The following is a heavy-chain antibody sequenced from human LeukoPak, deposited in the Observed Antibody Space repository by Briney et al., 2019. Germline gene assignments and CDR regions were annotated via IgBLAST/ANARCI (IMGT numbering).Heavy chain of an antibody. CDR2: IIPIFGTA. Sequence: SVKVSCKASGGTVSSYAISWVRQAPGQGLEWMGGIIPIFGTANYAQKFQGRVTITADESTSTAYMELSSLRSEDTAVYYCARGAGYSGYDRSGEFDYWGQGTLVTVSS. CDR1: GGTVSSYA. V-gene: IGHV1-69*13. D-gene: IGHD5-12*01. J-gene: IGHJ4*02. CDR3: ARGAGYSGYDRSGEFDY.